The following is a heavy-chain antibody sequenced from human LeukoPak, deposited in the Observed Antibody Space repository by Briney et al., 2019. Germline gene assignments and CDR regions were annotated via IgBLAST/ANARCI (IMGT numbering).Heavy chain of an antibody. V-gene: IGHV3-13*01. CDR3: ARALGGSNWYYYYYGMDV. J-gene: IGHJ6*02. D-gene: IGHD3-16*01. CDR1: GFTFSSYD. Sequence: PGGSLRLSCAASGFTFSSYDMHWVRQATGKGLEWVSAIGTAGGTYYPGSVKGRFTISRENAKNSLYLQMNSLRAEDTAVYYCARALGGSNWYYYYYGMDVWGQGTTVTVTS. CDR2: IGTAGGT.